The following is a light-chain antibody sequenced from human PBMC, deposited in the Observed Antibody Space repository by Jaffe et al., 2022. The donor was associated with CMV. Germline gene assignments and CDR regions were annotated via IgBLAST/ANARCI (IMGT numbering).Light chain of an antibody. V-gene: IGKV3-15*01. Sequence: EVLMTQSPATLSVSPGERATLSCRASQSIDINLAWYQQKPGQGPRLLIYGASTRATGLPARFSGSRSGTEFTLTISSLQSEDFAVYFCQQYNYWPPTFGQGTKLEI. J-gene: IGKJ2*01. CDR1: QSIDIN. CDR3: QQYNYWPPT. CDR2: GAS.